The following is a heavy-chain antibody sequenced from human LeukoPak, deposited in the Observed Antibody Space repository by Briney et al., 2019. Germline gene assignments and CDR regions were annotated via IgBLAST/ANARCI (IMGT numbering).Heavy chain of an antibody. CDR3: ARDRVQIWSYVGTFDS. J-gene: IGHJ4*02. Sequence: GGSLRLSCAASGFTFSSYTMHWVRRAPGKGPEWVALVSYDGTKINYADSVKGRFTMSRDISKNTLYLQMNSLKPEDTAVYYCARDRVQIWSYVGTFDSWGQGTLVTVSS. D-gene: IGHD5-18*01. CDR1: GFTFSSYT. V-gene: IGHV3-30-3*01. CDR2: VSYDGTKI.